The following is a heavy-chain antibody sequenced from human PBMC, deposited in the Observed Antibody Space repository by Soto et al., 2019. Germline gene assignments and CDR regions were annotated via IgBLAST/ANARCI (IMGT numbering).Heavy chain of an antibody. Sequence: GGALRLSCAASGFTFSSYSMHWVRQAPGKGLEWVAVISYDGSNKYYADSVKGRFTISRDNSKNTLYLQMNSLRAEDTAVYYCAKGVYCSSTSCYVLDYWGQGTLVTVSS. CDR3: AKGVYCSSTSCYVLDY. CDR1: GFTFSSYS. D-gene: IGHD2-2*01. J-gene: IGHJ4*02. CDR2: ISYDGSNK. V-gene: IGHV3-30-3*01.